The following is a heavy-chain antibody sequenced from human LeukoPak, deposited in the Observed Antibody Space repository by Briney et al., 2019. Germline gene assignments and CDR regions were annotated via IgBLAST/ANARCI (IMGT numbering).Heavy chain of an antibody. CDR1: GFTFDDYA. CDR2: ISWNSGGI. D-gene: IGHD6-13*01. CDR3: AKDRRSSSWYYFDY. Sequence: PGGSLRLSCAASGFTFDDYAMHWVRQAPGKGLEWVSGISWNSGGIGYADSVKGRFTISRDNAKNSLYLQMNSLRAEDTALYYCAKDRRSSSWYYFDYWGQGTLVTVSS. V-gene: IGHV3-9*01. J-gene: IGHJ4*02.